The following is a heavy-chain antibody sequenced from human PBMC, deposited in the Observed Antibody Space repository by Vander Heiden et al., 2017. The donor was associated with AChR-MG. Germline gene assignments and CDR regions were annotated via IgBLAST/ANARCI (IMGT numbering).Heavy chain of an antibody. J-gene: IGHJ6*02. Sequence: EVQLVESGGGLVQTGGSLRLSCAASGFTLSTYDMQWVRQAPGKGLEWGSYISSVSSVSTSIQYADSGKGRFTVSRDNAKNSLYLQMNSLRAEDTAVYYCARDRRQYLHNYYGMDVWGPGTTVTVSS. CDR2: ISSVSSVSTSI. CDR3: ARDRRQYLHNYYGMDV. V-gene: IGHV3-48*01. CDR1: GFTLSTYD. D-gene: IGHD3-10*01.